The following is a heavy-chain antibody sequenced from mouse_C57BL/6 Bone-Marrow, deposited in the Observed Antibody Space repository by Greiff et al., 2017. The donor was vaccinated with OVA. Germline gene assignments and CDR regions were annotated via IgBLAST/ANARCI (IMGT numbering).Heavy chain of an antibody. J-gene: IGHJ2*01. CDR2: INPYNGGT. CDR1: GYTFTDYY. Sequence: EVQLQESGPVLVKPGASVKMSCKASGYTFTDYYMNWVKQSHGKSLEWIGVINPYNGGTSYNQKFKGKATLTVDKSSSTAYMELNSLTSEDSAVYYGARYVYYFDYWGQGTTLTVSS. CDR3: ARYVYYFDY. V-gene: IGHV1-19*01.